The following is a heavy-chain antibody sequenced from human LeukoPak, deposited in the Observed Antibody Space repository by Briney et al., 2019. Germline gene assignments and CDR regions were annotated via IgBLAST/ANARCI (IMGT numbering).Heavy chain of an antibody. CDR3: AKDSRDDNYYDSSGYFDY. CDR2: ISWNSGSI. Sequence: PGRSLRLSCAASGFTFDDYAMHWVRQAPGKGLEWVSGISWNSGSIGYADSVKGRFTVSRDNAKNSLYLQMNSLRAEDTALYYCAKDSRDDNYYDSSGYFDYWGQGTLVTVSS. V-gene: IGHV3-9*01. D-gene: IGHD3-22*01. CDR1: GFTFDDYA. J-gene: IGHJ4*02.